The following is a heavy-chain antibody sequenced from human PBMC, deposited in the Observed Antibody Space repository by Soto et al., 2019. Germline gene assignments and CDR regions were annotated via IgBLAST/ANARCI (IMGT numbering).Heavy chain of an antibody. CDR1: GGTFTSYT. CDR3: ARDGVDSSGYYSLDY. Sequence: QVHLVQSGAEVKKPGSSVKVSCKASGGTFTSYTISWVRQAPGQGLEWMGRIIPILGITNYAQKFQGRVTITADKSTTTAYMELSSLRSEDTAVYFCARDGVDSSGYYSLDYWGQGTLVTVSS. D-gene: IGHD3-22*01. CDR2: IIPILGIT. J-gene: IGHJ4*02. V-gene: IGHV1-69*08.